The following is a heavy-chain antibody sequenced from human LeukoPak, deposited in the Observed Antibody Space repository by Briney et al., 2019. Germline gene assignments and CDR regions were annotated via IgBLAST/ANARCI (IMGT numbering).Heavy chain of an antibody. CDR1: GFTFSSYE. Sequence: GGSLRLSCVVSGFTFSSYEMNWVRQAPGRGLGWVSGISGSGGGTYYADSVKGRFTISRDNSKNTLYLQMNSLRAEDTAVYYCAKDFGYGGNSPYSDYWGQGTLVTVSS. CDR3: AKDFGYGGNSPYSDY. CDR2: ISGSGGGT. V-gene: IGHV3-23*01. J-gene: IGHJ4*02. D-gene: IGHD4-23*01.